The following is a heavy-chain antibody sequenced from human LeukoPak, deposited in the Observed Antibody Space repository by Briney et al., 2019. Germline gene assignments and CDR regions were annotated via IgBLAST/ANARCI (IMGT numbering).Heavy chain of an antibody. J-gene: IGHJ4*02. CDR3: AKSRSPYYPCDY. D-gene: IGHD1-26*01. CDR2: ISYSSSYI. CDR1: GFTFSNYN. V-gene: IGHV3-21*01. Sequence: GGSLRLSCAASGFTFSNYNMNWVRQAPGKGLEWVSSISYSSSYIYYADSVKGRFTISRDNAKNSLYLQMNSLRAEDTAVYYCAKSRSPYYPCDYWGQGTLVTVSS.